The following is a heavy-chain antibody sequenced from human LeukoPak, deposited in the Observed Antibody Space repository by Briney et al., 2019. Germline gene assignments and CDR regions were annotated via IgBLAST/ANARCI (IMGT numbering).Heavy chain of an antibody. CDR2: IYYSGST. CDR1: GGSISSGGYY. Sequence: SQTLSLTCTVSGGSISSGGYYWSWIRQHPGKGLEWIGYIYYSGSTYYNPSLKSRVTISVDTSKNQFSLKLSSVTAADTAVYYCARDKEITIFGVVSASKYGMDVWGQGTTVTVSS. J-gene: IGHJ6*02. D-gene: IGHD3-3*01. CDR3: ARDKEITIFGVVSASKYGMDV. V-gene: IGHV4-31*03.